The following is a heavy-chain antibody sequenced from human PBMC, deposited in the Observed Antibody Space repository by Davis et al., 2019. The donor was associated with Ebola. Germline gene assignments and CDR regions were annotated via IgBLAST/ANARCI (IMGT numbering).Heavy chain of an antibody. CDR1: GFTFSSYA. Sequence: GESLKISCAASGFTFSSYAMHWVRQAPGRGLEWVAVISYDGSNKYYADSVKGRFTISRDNSKNTLYLQMNSLRAEDTAVYYCARDRGAVAGTFDYWGQGTLVTVSS. CDR3: ARDRGAVAGTFDY. J-gene: IGHJ4*02. D-gene: IGHD6-19*01. V-gene: IGHV3-30-3*01. CDR2: ISYDGSNK.